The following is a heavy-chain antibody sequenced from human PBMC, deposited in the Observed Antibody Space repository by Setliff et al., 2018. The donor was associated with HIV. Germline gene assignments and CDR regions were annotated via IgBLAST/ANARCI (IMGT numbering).Heavy chain of an antibody. CDR3: AILRGYSYGYFFDY. D-gene: IGHD5-18*01. CDR1: GGSIGSSTYY. CDR2: IYQSGST. J-gene: IGHJ4*02. Sequence: PSETLSLTCTVSGGSIGSSTYYWGWIRQPPGKGLEWTASIYQSGSTYYNPSLKSRVIISIDTSKNQFSLKLSSVTAADTAVYYCAILRGYSYGYFFDYWGQGMLVTVSS. V-gene: IGHV4-39*07.